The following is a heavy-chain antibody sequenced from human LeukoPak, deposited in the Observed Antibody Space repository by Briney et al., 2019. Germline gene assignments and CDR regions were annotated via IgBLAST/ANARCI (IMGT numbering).Heavy chain of an antibody. V-gene: IGHV5-51*01. Sequence: GESLKISFKGSGYRFTSYWIGWVRPMPGKGLEWMGIIYPGDSDTRYSPSFQGQVTISADKSISTAYLQWSSLKASDTAMYYCARRNNRYYYDSSGSRADAFDIWGQGTMVTVSS. D-gene: IGHD3-22*01. CDR1: GYRFTSYW. J-gene: IGHJ3*02. CDR3: ARRNNRYYYDSSGSRADAFDI. CDR2: IYPGDSDT.